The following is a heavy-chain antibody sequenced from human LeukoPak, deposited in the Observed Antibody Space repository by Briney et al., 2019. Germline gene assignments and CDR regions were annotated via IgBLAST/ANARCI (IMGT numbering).Heavy chain of an antibody. D-gene: IGHD6-6*01. V-gene: IGHV3-7*01. Sequence: GGSLRLSCAASGFTFSSYSMNWVRQAPGKGLEWVANIKQNGREKYYVDSVKGRFTISRDNAKNSLYLQMNSLRAEDTAVYYCARDLDPSSSPFPYYFDYWGQGTLVTVSS. CDR3: ARDLDPSSSPFPYYFDY. CDR2: IKQNGREK. J-gene: IGHJ4*02. CDR1: GFTFSSYS.